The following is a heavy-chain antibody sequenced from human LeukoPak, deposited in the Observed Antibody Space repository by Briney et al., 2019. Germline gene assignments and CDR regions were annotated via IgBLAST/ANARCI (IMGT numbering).Heavy chain of an antibody. D-gene: IGHD2-21*02. CDR1: GFTFSSYS. V-gene: IGHV3-21*01. CDR3: ARDTSDCGGDCYPSGAFDI. Sequence: GGSLRLSCAASGFTFSSYSMNWVRQAPGKGLEWVSSISSSSSDIYYADSVKGRFTISRDNAKNSLYLQMNSLRAEDTAVYYCARDTSDCGGDCYPSGAFDIWGQGAMVTVSS. J-gene: IGHJ3*02. CDR2: ISSSSSDI.